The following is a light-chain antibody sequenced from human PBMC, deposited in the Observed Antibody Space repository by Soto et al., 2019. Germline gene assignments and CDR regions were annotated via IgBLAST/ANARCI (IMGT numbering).Light chain of an antibody. J-gene: IGKJ4*01. V-gene: IGKV1-39*01. CDR3: QKCYITPLT. CDR2: AAS. CDR1: LPISNY. Sequence: DIQMTQSPSSLSASVGARVTITCRASLPISNYVAWYKQKPGKAPKLLIYAASSLQSGVPSRFSGSGSGTDLTITISSLLPEDFETYYCQKCYITPLTFGGGTKVDIK.